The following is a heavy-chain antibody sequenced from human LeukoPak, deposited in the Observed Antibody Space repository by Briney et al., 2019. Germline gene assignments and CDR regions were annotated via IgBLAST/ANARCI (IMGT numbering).Heavy chain of an antibody. Sequence: SETLSLTCTVSGGSISSYYWSWLRQPPGKELEWIGYIYTSGSTKYNPSLKSRVTMSVDTSKNQFSLNLDSVTAADTAVYYCAKGSGIHHFNWFDPWGQGTLVTVSS. D-gene: IGHD3-10*01. CDR2: IYTSGST. CDR1: GGSISSYY. CDR3: AKGSGIHHFNWFDP. J-gene: IGHJ5*02. V-gene: IGHV4-4*09.